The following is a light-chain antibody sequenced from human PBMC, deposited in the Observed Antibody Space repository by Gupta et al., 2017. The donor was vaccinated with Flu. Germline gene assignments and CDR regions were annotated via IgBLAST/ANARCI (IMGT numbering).Light chain of an antibody. CDR2: DAS. V-gene: IGKV1-33*01. CDR3: HRDYNLPNT. J-gene: IGKJ4*01. CDR1: QDISNY. Sequence: DIQMTQSPSSLSASVGDRVTITCQASQDISNYLNWYQQKPGKAPKLLIYDASNLETGVPSRFSGSGSGTDFTFTISSLQPADIATYYCHRDYNLPNTFGGGTKVEIK.